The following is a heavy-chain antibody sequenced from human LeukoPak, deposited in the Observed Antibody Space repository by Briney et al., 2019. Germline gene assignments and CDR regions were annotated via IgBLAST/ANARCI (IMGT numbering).Heavy chain of an antibody. CDR3: AKTGYSGSAYGTWYFDY. Sequence: GGSLRLSCATSGYTFSSNGLHWVRQAPGKGLEWVGIIRYDGSNEYYAESVKGRFTISRDNSKNTLYLQMNSLRTEDTAVYYCAKTGYSGSAYGTWYFDYWGQGTLVSVSS. V-gene: IGHV3-30*02. D-gene: IGHD5-12*01. J-gene: IGHJ4*02. CDR2: IRYDGSNE. CDR1: GYTFSSNG.